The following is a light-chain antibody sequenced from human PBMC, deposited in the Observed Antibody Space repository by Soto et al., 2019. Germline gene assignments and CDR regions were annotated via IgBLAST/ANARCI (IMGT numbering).Light chain of an antibody. V-gene: IGKV1D-13*01. CDR1: QGIRND. CDR2: AAS. Sequence: AIQMTQSPSSLSASVGDRVTISCRASQGIRNDLAWYQQKPGRAPKLLIYAASTLQSGVSSRFSGSGSGTDFTLTISSLQPEDFAVYFCQQFNNWPQTFGQGTKVDIK. J-gene: IGKJ1*01. CDR3: QQFNNWPQT.